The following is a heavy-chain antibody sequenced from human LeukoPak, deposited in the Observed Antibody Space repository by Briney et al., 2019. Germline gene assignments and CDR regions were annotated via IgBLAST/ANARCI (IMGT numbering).Heavy chain of an antibody. CDR1: GFTFSSYW. D-gene: IGHD6-19*01. CDR3: ARDRGSGWYYFDY. CDR2: INSDGSST. V-gene: IGHV3-74*01. J-gene: IGHJ4*02. Sequence: PGGSLRLSCAASGFTFSSYWMHWVRQAPGKGLVWVSRINSDGSSTTYADSVKGRFTISRDNAKNTLYLQMNSLRAEDTAVYHCARDRGSGWYYFDYWGQGTLVTVSS.